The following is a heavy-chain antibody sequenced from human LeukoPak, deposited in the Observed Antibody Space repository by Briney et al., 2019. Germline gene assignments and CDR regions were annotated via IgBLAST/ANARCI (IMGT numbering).Heavy chain of an antibody. V-gene: IGHV3-23*01. CDR3: ARGQLFN. D-gene: IGHD5-18*01. Sequence: GGSLRLSCAASGFTFNNYAMTWVRQAPGKGLEWVTTISSNGDSTYYADSVKGRLTISRDNSKNTLYLQMNSLRAEDTAVYYCARGQLFNWGQGTLVTVSS. J-gene: IGHJ4*02. CDR1: GFTFNNYA. CDR2: ISSNGDST.